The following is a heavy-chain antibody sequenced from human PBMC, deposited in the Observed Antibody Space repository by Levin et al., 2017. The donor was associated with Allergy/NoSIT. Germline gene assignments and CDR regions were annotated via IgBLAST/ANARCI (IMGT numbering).Heavy chain of an antibody. Sequence: GESLKISCAASGFTFSSYAMHWVRQAPGKGLEWVAVISSDGSSKYHADSLKGRFTISRDNSKNMLYLQMNSLRAEDTALYYCARAHSSGWFYFDFWGQGTLVTVSS. CDR1: GFTFSSYA. CDR2: ISSDGSSK. CDR3: ARAHSSGWFYFDF. D-gene: IGHD6-19*01. J-gene: IGHJ4*02. V-gene: IGHV3-30-3*01.